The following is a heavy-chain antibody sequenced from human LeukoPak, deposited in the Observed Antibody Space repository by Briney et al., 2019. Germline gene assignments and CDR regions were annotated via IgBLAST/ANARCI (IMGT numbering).Heavy chain of an antibody. V-gene: IGHV3-21*01. D-gene: IGHD1-26*01. Sequence: GGSLRLSCAASGFTFSTYGMNWVRQAPGKGLEWVSSISSTSSYIYYADSVKGRFTISRDNAENSLYLQMNSLRAEDTAVYYCARHSGTYPDWGQGTLVTVSS. J-gene: IGHJ4*02. CDR3: ARHSGTYPD. CDR2: ISSTSSYI. CDR1: GFTFSTYG.